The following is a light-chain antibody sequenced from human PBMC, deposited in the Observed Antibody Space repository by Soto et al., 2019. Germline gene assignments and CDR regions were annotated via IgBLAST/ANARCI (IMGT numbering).Light chain of an antibody. CDR2: GAS. CDR1: QSVSSD. J-gene: IGKJ4*01. V-gene: IGKV3-15*01. Sequence: EIVMMQSHDTLSVSPGARVTLXSRASQSVSSDLAWYQQKPGQAPRLLIYGASTRATDVAARFSGSGSGTEFTLTISSLQSEDCAIYYCQQYHTWPITFGGGTKVDIK. CDR3: QQYHTWPIT.